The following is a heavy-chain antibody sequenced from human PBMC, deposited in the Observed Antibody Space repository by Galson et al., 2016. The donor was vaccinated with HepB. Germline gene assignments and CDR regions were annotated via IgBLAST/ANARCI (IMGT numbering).Heavy chain of an antibody. D-gene: IGHD3-10*01. J-gene: IGHJ4*02. CDR1: GYTLTQLS. CDR2: FDPDDNDT. V-gene: IGHV1-24*01. Sequence: SVKVSCKVSGYTLTQLSIHWVRQAAGKGLERIGGFDPDDNDTIYAEKFQGRATMTVDTNTDTAYMELSGLRSEDTAVYYCATAFSFSAGVYFDNWGQGSLVTVSS. CDR3: ATAFSFSAGVYFDN.